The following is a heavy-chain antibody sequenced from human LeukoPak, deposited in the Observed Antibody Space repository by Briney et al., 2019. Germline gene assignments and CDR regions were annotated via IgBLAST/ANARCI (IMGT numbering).Heavy chain of an antibody. V-gene: IGHV4-39*01. J-gene: IGHJ5*02. CDR2: IYYSGST. Sequence: PSETLSLTCTVSRGSISSSSYYWGWIRQPPGKGLEWIGSIYYSGSTYYNPSLKSRVTISVDTSKNQFSLKLSSVTAADTAVYSCAGSYYDFWSGYPLWFDPWGQGTLVTVSS. CDR1: RGSISSSSYY. D-gene: IGHD3-3*01. CDR3: AGSYYDFWSGYPLWFDP.